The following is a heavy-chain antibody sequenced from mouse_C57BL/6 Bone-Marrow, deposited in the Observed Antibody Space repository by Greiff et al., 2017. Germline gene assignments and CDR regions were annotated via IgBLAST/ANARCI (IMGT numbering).Heavy chain of an antibody. Sequence: VQLQQSGAELVRPGASVTLSCKASGYTFTDYEMHWVKQTPVHGLEWIGAIDPETGGTAYNQKFKGKAILTADKSSSTAYMELRSLTSEDSAVXYGTDYYGSSYDYYAMDYWGQGTSVTVSS. V-gene: IGHV1-15*01. J-gene: IGHJ4*01. CDR1: GYTFTDYE. D-gene: IGHD1-1*01. CDR2: IDPETGGT. CDR3: TDYYGSSYDYYAMDY.